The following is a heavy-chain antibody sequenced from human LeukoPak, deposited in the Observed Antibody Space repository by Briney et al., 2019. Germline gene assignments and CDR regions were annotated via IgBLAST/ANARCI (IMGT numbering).Heavy chain of an antibody. CDR1: GHSFTTYW. CDR3: ARQDTNDILTGYYFDY. J-gene: IGHJ4*02. Sequence: GESLKISCKGSGHSFTTYWIAWVRQMPGKGLEWMGIIYPGDSDTRYSPSFQGQVTISADKPISIAYLQWTSLKASDTAMYYCARQDTNDILTGYYFDYWGQGTLVTVSS. CDR2: IYPGDSDT. V-gene: IGHV5-51*01. D-gene: IGHD3-9*01.